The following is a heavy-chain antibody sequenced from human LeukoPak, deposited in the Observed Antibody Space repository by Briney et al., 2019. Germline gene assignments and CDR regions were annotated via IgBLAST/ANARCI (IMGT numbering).Heavy chain of an antibody. V-gene: IGHV3-30*02. Sequence: GGSLRLSCAASGFTFSSYGMHWVRQAPGKGLEWVAFIRYDGSNKYYADSVKGRFTISRDNSKNTLYLQMNGLRAEDTAVYYCAKEGYYDILTGYYDPYYFDYWGQGTLVTVSS. D-gene: IGHD3-9*01. CDR1: GFTFSSYG. CDR3: AKEGYYDILTGYYDPYYFDY. J-gene: IGHJ4*02. CDR2: IRYDGSNK.